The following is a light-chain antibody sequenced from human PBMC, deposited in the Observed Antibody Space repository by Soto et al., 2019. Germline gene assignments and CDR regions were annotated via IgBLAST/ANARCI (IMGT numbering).Light chain of an antibody. CDR1: QSVSSN. CDR2: GAS. CDR3: QQYNNWPPWT. J-gene: IGKJ1*01. Sequence: EIVMTQSPATLSVSPGERATLSCRASQSVSSNLAWYQQKPGQAPRLLIYGASTRATGIPARFSGSGSGTEVTLTISSLQSEGFGMYYCQQYNNWPPWTFGQGTKVEIK. V-gene: IGKV3-15*01.